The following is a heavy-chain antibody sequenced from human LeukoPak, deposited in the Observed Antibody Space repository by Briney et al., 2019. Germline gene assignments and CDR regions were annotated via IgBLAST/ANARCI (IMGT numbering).Heavy chain of an antibody. CDR3: ARARRVVGTHFDY. Sequence: PGGSLRLSCAASGFTFSSYWMSWVRQAPGKGLEWVANIKQDGSEKYYVDSVKGRFTISRDNAKNSLYLQMNSLRAEDTAVYYCARARRVVGTHFDYWGQGTLVTVSS. V-gene: IGHV3-7*01. J-gene: IGHJ4*02. CDR1: GFTFSSYW. CDR2: IKQDGSEK. D-gene: IGHD2-21*02.